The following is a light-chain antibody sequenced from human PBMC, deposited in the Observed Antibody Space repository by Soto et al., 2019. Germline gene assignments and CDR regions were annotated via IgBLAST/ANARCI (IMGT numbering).Light chain of an antibody. V-gene: IGLV2-8*01. J-gene: IGLJ1*01. CDR3: SSYTSTILYV. CDR1: RSDVGGYEY. CDR2: EVT. Sequence: QSVLTQPPSASGSLGQSVTISCTGTRSDVGGYEYVSWYQQHPGKAPKLMIYEVTKRPSGVPDRFSGSKSGNTASLTVSGLQAEDEADYYCSSYTSTILYVFGTGTKVTVL.